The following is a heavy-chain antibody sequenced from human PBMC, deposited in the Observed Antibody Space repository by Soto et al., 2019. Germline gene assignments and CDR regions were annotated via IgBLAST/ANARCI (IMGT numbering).Heavy chain of an antibody. CDR1: GYTFTSYA. V-gene: IGHV1-3*01. D-gene: IGHD4-4*01. Sequence: KKRGASVKVSCKASGYTFTSYAMHWVRQAPGQRLEWMGWIDAGNGNTKYSQKFQGRVTITRDTSASTAYMELSSLRSEDTAVYYCARDGTFYSNYAFERHWFDPWGQGALVTVSS. CDR3: ARDGTFYSNYAFERHWFDP. CDR2: IDAGNGNT. J-gene: IGHJ5*02.